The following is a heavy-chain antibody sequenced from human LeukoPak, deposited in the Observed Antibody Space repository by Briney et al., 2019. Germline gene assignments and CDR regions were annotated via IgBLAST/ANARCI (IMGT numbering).Heavy chain of an antibody. CDR3: TTEWATYITLWS. CDR2: IKSKTDGGTT. D-gene: IGHD1-14*01. V-gene: IGHV3-15*01. Sequence: GGSLRLSCAASGFTFSNAWMTWVRQAPGKGLEWVGLIKSKTDGGTTDYAAPVKGRFIMSRDDSNNTLYLQMNSLKTEDTAVYYCTTEWATYITLWSWGQGTLVTVSS. J-gene: IGHJ5*02. CDR1: GFTFSNAW.